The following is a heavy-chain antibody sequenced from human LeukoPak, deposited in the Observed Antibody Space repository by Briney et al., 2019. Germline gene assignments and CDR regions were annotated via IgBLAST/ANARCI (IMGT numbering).Heavy chain of an antibody. J-gene: IGHJ6*03. CDR2: IYYSGST. Sequence: SETLSLTCTVSGGSISSHYWSWIRQPPGKGLEWIGYIYYSGSTNYNPSLKSRVTISVDTSKNQFSLKLGSVTAADTAVYYCARVSRIYSSIAARNYYYYYYMDVWGKGTTVTVSS. CDR3: ARVSRIYSSIAARNYYYYYYMDV. D-gene: IGHD6-6*01. V-gene: IGHV4-59*11. CDR1: GGSISSHY.